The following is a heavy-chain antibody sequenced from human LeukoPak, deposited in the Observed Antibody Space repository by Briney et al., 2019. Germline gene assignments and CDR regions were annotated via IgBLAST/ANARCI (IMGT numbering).Heavy chain of an antibody. J-gene: IGHJ6*02. CDR3: ARVPYNWNLNYYYDMDV. CDR2: IKQDGSEK. CDR1: GFTFGSYW. D-gene: IGHD1-7*01. V-gene: IGHV3-7*01. Sequence: GGSLRLSCAASGFTFGSYWMTWVRQAPGKGLEWVANIKQDGSEKYYVDSVKGRFTISRDNAKNSLYLQMNSLRAEDTAVYYCARVPYNWNLNYYYDMDVWGLRTTVTVSS.